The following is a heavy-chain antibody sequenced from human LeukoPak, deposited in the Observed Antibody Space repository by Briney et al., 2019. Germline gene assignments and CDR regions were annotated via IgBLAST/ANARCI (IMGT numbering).Heavy chain of an antibody. CDR1: GFTFRSYA. V-gene: IGHV3-23*01. CDR3: AKDQYGEAFDI. J-gene: IGHJ3*02. Sequence: GGSLRLSCAASGFTFRSYAMNWVRQAPRKGLEWVSAISGSGSATYYADSVKGRFTISRDNSKNTLYLQMNSLRAEDTAVYYCAKDQYGEAFDIWGPGTMVTVSS. D-gene: IGHD4-17*01. CDR2: ISGSGSAT.